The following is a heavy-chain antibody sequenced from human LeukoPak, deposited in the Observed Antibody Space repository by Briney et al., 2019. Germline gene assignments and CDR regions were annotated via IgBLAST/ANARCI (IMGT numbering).Heavy chain of an antibody. CDR3: ANLVFWSGYSTKLYYYYGMDV. CDR1: GGSISSSD. V-gene: IGHV3-30*18. CDR2: ISYDGSNK. Sequence: PSGTLSLTCTVSGGSISSSDWWSWVRQPPGKGLEWVAVISYDGSNKYYADSVKGRFTISRDNSKNTLYLQMNSLRAEDMAVYYCANLVFWSGYSTKLYYYYGMDVWGQGTTVTVSS. J-gene: IGHJ6*02. D-gene: IGHD3-3*01.